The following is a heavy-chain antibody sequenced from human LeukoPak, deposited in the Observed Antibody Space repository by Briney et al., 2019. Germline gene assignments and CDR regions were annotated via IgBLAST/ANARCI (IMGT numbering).Heavy chain of an antibody. D-gene: IGHD3-22*01. V-gene: IGHV1-69*13. Sequence: SVKVSCKASGGTFSSYAISWVRQAPGQGLEWMGGIIPIFGTANYAQKFQGRVTITADESTSTAYMELSSLRSEDTAVYYCARGHSGYSLDWSFDLWGRGTLVTVSS. CDR1: GGTFSSYA. CDR2: IIPIFGTA. CDR3: ARGHSGYSLDWSFDL. J-gene: IGHJ2*01.